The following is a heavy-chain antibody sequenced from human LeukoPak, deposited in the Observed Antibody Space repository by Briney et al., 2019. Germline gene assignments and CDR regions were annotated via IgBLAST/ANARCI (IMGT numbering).Heavy chain of an antibody. CDR2: ISYDGGNK. Sequence: GGSLRLSCAASGFTFSDHLMHWVRQAPSKGLEWVAIISYDGGNKYYGDSVKGRFTISRDNSKNTLYLQMNSLSTEDTALYYRVRDKRRSYYANNEYYFDLWGQGTLVTVSS. D-gene: IGHD3-10*01. CDR3: VRDKRRSYYANNEYYFDL. CDR1: GFTFSDHL. J-gene: IGHJ4*02. V-gene: IGHV3-30*03.